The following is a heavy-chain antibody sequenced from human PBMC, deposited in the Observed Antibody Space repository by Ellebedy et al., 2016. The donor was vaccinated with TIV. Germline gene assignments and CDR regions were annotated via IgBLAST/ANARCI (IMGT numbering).Heavy chain of an antibody. CDR1: GGSFSTYY. CDR3: ARSRFVFTGRVDNWFDS. D-gene: IGHD2-15*01. Sequence: SETLSLTXAVYGGSFSTYYWNWIRQPPGKGLEWIGDINHSGTSNYNPSFKSRVTISVDTSKNQFSLKLSSVTAADTAVYYCARSRFVFTGRVDNWFDSWGQGALVTVSS. V-gene: IGHV4-34*01. CDR2: INHSGTS. J-gene: IGHJ5*01.